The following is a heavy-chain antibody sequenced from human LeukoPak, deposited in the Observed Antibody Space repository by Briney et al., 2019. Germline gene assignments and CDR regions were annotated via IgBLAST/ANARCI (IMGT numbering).Heavy chain of an antibody. CDR1: GFTFSSYA. CDR3: AKDKLITFGGVMSYFDY. Sequence: GGSLRLSCAASGFTFSSYAMSWVRQAPGKGLEWVSAISGSGGSTYYADSVKGRFTISRDNSKNTLYLQMNSLRAEDTAVYYCAKDKLITFGGVMSYFDYWGQGTLVTVSS. D-gene: IGHD3-16*01. CDR2: ISGSGGST. J-gene: IGHJ4*02. V-gene: IGHV3-23*01.